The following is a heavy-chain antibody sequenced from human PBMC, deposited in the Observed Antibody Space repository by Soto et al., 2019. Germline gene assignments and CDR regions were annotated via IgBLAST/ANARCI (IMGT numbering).Heavy chain of an antibody. CDR3: AHSRGIAAADRGYYFDY. CDR1: GFSLSTSGVG. J-gene: IGHJ4*02. V-gene: IGHV2-5*02. CDR2: IYWDDDK. D-gene: IGHD6-13*01. Sequence: QITLKESGPTLVKPTQTLTLTCTFSGFSLSTSGVGVGWIRQPLGKALEWLALIYWDDDKRYSPSLKSRLTITKDTSKNQVVLTMTNMDPVDTATYYCAHSRGIAAADRGYYFDYWGQGTLVTVSS.